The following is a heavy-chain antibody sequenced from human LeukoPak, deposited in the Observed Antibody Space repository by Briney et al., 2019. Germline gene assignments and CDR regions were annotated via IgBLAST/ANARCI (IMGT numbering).Heavy chain of an antibody. V-gene: IGHV1-2*02. J-gene: IGHJ4*02. CDR1: GYTFTGYY. Sequence: ASVKVSCKASGYTFTGYYMHWVRQAPGQGLEWMGWINPNSGGTNYAQKFQGRVTMTRDTSISTAYMELSRLRSDDTAVYYCARVRCTNGVCYLDYWGQGTLVTVSS. D-gene: IGHD2-8*01. CDR2: INPNSGGT. CDR3: ARVRCTNGVCYLDY.